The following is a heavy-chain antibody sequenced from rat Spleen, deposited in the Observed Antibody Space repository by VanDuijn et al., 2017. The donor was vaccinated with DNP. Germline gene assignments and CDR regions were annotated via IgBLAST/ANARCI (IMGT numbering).Heavy chain of an antibody. D-gene: IGHD1-11*01. Sequence: EVQLVESGGGSVQPGRSLKLSCAASGFTFSDYYMAWVRQAPKKGLEWVAYISYEGSRSYYGDSVKGRFTISRDKANHTLYLQMDSLRSEDTATYYCARHYGGYLYYFDYWGHGVMVTVSS. CDR3: ARHYGGYLYYFDY. CDR2: ISYEGSRS. J-gene: IGHJ2*01. CDR1: GFTFSDYY. V-gene: IGHV5-22*01.